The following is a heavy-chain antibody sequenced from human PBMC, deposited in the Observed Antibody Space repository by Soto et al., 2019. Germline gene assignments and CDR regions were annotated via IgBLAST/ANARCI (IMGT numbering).Heavy chain of an antibody. CDR1: GFTFTSSA. V-gene: IGHV1-58*01. J-gene: IGHJ6*02. CDR2: IVVGSGNT. Sequence: GASVKVSCKASGFTFTSSAVQWVRQARGQRLEWIGWIVVGSGNTNYAQKFQERVTITRDMSTSTAYMELSSLRSEDTAVYYCAADLGGYYDFWSGYYRSSSYYYYALAVWGQGTTVTVSS. CDR3: AADLGGYYDFWSGYYRSSSYYYYALAV. D-gene: IGHD3-3*01.